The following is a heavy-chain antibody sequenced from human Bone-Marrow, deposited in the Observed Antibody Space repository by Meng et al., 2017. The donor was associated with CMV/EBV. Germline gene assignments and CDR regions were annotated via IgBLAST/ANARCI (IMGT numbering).Heavy chain of an antibody. V-gene: IGHV4-30-4*08. D-gene: IGHD3-22*01. CDR2: IHYSGST. CDR1: GGSINSGDYY. J-gene: IGHJ3*02. Sequence: SETLSLTCSVSGGSINSGDYYWSWIRQPPGKDLEWIGYIHYSGSTYYNPSLKSRVTTSVDTSKNQFSLILSSVTAADTAVYYCARATYYYDSTPFDIWGQGTMVTVPS. CDR3: ARATYYYDSTPFDI.